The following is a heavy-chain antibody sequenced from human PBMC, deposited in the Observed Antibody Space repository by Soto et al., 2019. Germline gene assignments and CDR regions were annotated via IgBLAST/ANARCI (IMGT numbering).Heavy chain of an antibody. Sequence: TSETLSLTCTVSGGSISSYYWSWIRQPPGKGLEWIGYIYYSGSTYYNPSLKSRVTISVNTSKNQFSLKLSSVTAADTAVYYCARRRGSGYYFFDYWGQGTLVTVSS. CDR1: GGSISSYY. D-gene: IGHD3-10*01. J-gene: IGHJ4*02. V-gene: IGHV4-59*08. CDR3: ARRRGSGYYFFDY. CDR2: IYYSGST.